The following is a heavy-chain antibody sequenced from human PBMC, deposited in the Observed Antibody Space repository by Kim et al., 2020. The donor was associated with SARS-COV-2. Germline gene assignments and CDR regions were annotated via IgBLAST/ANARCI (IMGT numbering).Heavy chain of an antibody. V-gene: IGHV4-59*01. D-gene: IGHD6-13*01. CDR2: IYHTGST. J-gene: IGHJ5*02. Sequence: SETLSLTCTVSGDSMSSYYWSWIRQPPGKGLEWIGYIYHTGSTNYNPSLKSRVTISVDTSKNQFSLKMSSVTAADTAVYYCARSSASSWYWFDPWGQGTLITVSS. CDR1: GDSMSSYY. CDR3: ARSSASSWYWFDP.